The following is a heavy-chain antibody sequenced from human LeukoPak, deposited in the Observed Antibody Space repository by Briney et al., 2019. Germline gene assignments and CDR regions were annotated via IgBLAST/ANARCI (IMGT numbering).Heavy chain of an antibody. J-gene: IGHJ3*02. CDR2: IIPIFGTA. CDR3: ARVGWGEQWPPSAGAFDI. D-gene: IGHD6-19*01. V-gene: IGHV1-69*06. Sequence: ASVKVSCKASGGTFSSYAISWVRQAPGQGLEWMGGIIPIFGTANYAHKFQGRVTITADKSTSTAYMELSSLRSEDTAVYYCARVGWGEQWPPSAGAFDIWGQGTMVTVSS. CDR1: GGTFSSYA.